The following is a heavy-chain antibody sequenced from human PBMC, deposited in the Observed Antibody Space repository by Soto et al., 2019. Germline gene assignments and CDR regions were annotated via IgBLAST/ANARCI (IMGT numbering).Heavy chain of an antibody. V-gene: IGHV4-31*03. D-gene: IGHD3-10*01. CDR3: ARERGRMVRGLYYYYGMDV. Sequence: PSLPLSLTCTVSGGSISSGGYYWSWIRQHPGKGLEWIGYIYYSGSTYYNPSLKSRVTISVDTSKNQFSLKLSSVTAADTAVYYCARERGRMVRGLYYYYGMDVWGQGTTVTVSS. CDR2: IYYSGST. J-gene: IGHJ6*02. CDR1: GGSISSGGYY.